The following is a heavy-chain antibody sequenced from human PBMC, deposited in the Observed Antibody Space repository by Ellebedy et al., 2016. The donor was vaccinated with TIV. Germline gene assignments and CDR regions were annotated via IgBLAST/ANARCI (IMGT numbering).Heavy chain of an antibody. J-gene: IGHJ6*02. Sequence: GGSLRLSCAASGFTFDDYAMHWVRQAPGKGLEWVSGISWNSGSIGYADSVKGRFTISRDNAKNSLYLQMNSLRAEDTALYYCAKDMRPPDYGIDFWGQGTTVTVSS. CDR3: AKDMRPPDYGIDF. D-gene: IGHD6-25*01. V-gene: IGHV3-9*01. CDR2: ISWNSGSI. CDR1: GFTFDDYA.